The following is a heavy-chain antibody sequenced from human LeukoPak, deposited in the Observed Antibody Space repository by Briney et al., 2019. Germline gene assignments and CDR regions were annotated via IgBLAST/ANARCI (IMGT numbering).Heavy chain of an antibody. J-gene: IGHJ6*02. CDR2: ISSSSSTI. CDR1: GFTFSSYS. CDR3: ARSKVGYDYVGMDV. Sequence: VGSLRLSCAASGFTFSSYSMNWVRQAPGKGLEWVSYISSSSSTIYYADSVKGRFTISRDNAKNSLYLQMNRLRAEDTAVYYCARSKVGYDYVGMDVWGQGTTVTVSS. D-gene: IGHD3-16*01. V-gene: IGHV3-48*01.